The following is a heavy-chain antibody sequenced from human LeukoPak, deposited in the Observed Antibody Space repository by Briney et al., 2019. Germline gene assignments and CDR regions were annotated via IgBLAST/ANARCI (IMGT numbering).Heavy chain of an antibody. D-gene: IGHD2-8*02. CDR3: ARGSTGGNFYYYGMDV. J-gene: IGHJ6*02. Sequence: GGSLRLSCAASGFTFSSYSMNWVRQAPGKGLEWVSSISSSSSYIYYADSVKGRLTISRGNAKNSLYLQMNSLRAEDTAVYYCARGSTGGNFYYYGMDVWGQGTTVTVSS. CDR1: GFTFSSYS. V-gene: IGHV3-21*01. CDR2: ISSSSSYI.